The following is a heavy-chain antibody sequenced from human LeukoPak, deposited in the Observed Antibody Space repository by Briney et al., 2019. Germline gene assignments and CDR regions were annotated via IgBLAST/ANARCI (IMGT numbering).Heavy chain of an antibody. Sequence: SETLSLTCTVSGGSISGYYWSWIRQSPGKGLEWIGNIYYSGNIKYNPSLKSRVTISVDMSKNQVSLKLSSVTAADTAVYYCARGTVIVVVITSGWFDPWGQGTLVTVSS. V-gene: IGHV4-59*12. J-gene: IGHJ5*02. CDR1: GGSISGYY. D-gene: IGHD3-22*01. CDR2: IYYSGNI. CDR3: ARGTVIVVVITSGWFDP.